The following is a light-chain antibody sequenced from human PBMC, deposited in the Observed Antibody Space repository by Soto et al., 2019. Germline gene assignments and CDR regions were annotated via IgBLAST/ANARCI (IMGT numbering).Light chain of an antibody. V-gene: IGKV3-11*01. CDR3: QQRSKWPPFT. J-gene: IGKJ3*01. Sequence: EVVLTQSPATVSLSPGDRATLSCRASQSISNFLAWYQQKPGQAPRLLIYDASVRATGIPDRFSGSGSGTDFTLPISRLEPEDFAMYYCQQRSKWPPFTFGPGNKV. CDR2: DAS. CDR1: QSISNF.